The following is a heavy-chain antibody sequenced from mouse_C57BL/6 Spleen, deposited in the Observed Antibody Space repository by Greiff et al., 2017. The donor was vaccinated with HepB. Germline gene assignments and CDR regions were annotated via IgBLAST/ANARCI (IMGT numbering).Heavy chain of an antibody. CDR3: ARRGDYYGSTLDD. CDR1: GYTFTSYW. V-gene: IGHV1-55*01. J-gene: IGHJ2*01. D-gene: IGHD1-1*01. Sequence: QVQLQQPGAELVKPGASVKMSCKASGYTFTSYWITWVKQRPGQGLEWIGDIYPGSGSTNYNEKFKSKATLTVDKSSSTAYMQLSSLTSEDSAVYYCARRGDYYGSTLDDWGQCTTLTVSS. CDR2: IYPGSGST.